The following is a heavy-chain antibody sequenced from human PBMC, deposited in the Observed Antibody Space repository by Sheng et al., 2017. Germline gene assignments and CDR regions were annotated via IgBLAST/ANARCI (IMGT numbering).Heavy chain of an antibody. CDR2: IIPILGIA. CDR3: ARDRYGDSFHWFDP. J-gene: IGHJ5*02. CDR1: GGTFSSYT. D-gene: IGHD4-17*01. V-gene: IGHV1-69*08. Sequence: QVQLVQSGAEVKKPGSSVKVSCKASGGTFSSYTISWVRQAPGQGLEWMGRIIPILGIANYAQKFQGRVTITADKSTSTAYMELSSLRSEDTAVYYCARDRYGDSFHWFDPWGQGTLVTVSS.